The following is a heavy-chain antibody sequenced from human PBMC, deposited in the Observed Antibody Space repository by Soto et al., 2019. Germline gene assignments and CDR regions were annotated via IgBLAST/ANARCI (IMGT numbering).Heavy chain of an antibody. Sequence: SETLSLTCAVYGGSFSGYYWSWIRQPPGKGLEWIGEINHSGSTNYNPSLKSRVTISVDTSKNQFYLKLSSVTAADTAVYYCARAPGGYSSRGYFDYWGQGTLVTVSS. J-gene: IGHJ4*02. D-gene: IGHD6-13*01. CDR3: ARAPGGYSSRGYFDY. CDR2: INHSGST. CDR1: GGSFSGYY. V-gene: IGHV4-34*01.